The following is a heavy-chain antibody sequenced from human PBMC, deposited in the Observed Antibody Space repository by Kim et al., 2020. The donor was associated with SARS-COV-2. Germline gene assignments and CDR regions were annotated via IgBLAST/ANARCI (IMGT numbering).Heavy chain of an antibody. D-gene: IGHD3-16*01. CDR3: ASPRINRFDP. V-gene: IGHV4-34*01. CDR2: ISHSGST. CDR1: GGSLSVYY. Sequence: SETLSLTCAVYGGSLSVYYWSWIRQPPGKGLEWIGQISHSGSTNYNPSFKSRATISADTSKNEFSLKLSSVTAAATAVYYFASPRINRFDPWGQGPLVT. J-gene: IGHJ5*02.